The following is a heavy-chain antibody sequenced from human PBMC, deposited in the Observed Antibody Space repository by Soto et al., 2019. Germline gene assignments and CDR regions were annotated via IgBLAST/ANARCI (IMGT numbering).Heavy chain of an antibody. D-gene: IGHD3-3*01. CDR2: VYHTGRT. Sequence: SETRSLTCTVSCGSFKSGRYSWSWIRQPPGKGLDWIGYVYHTGRTSYNPSLKSRVSISMDTSKNQFSLNLDSVTAADTAVYFCARDFAYFDSWGQGTMVKVSS. CDR3: ARDFAYFDS. V-gene: IGHV4-61*01. J-gene: IGHJ4*02. CDR1: CGSFKSGRYS.